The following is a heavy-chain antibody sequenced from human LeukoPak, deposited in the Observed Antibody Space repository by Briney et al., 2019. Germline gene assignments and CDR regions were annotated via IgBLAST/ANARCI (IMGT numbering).Heavy chain of an antibody. J-gene: IGHJ4*02. V-gene: IGHV3-11*01. Sequence: PGGSVRLSCAASGFTLSDYYMSWIRQAPGKGLEWVSYSSSSGSTIYYADSVKGRFVISRDNAKNSLYLQMNSLRAEDTAVYYCARRRDFIDYWGQGTLVTVSS. CDR1: GFTLSDYY. CDR2: SSSSGSTI. D-gene: IGHD3/OR15-3a*01. CDR3: ARRRDFIDY.